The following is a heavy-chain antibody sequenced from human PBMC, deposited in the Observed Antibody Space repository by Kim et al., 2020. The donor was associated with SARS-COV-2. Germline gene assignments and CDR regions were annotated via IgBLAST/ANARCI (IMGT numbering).Heavy chain of an antibody. CDR3: ARGTPGFRYSSSTNDPFDL. Sequence: GGSLRLSCAASGFSFRSYTMNWVRQAPGRGLEWVSSVSVSSTYIYYADSLEGRFTISRDDAKNSLYLQMNGLRDEDTAVYYCARGTPGFRYSSSTNDPFDLRGRGNLVTVSS. CDR2: VSVSSTYI. CDR1: GFSFRSYT. D-gene: IGHD6-6*01. J-gene: IGHJ4*02. V-gene: IGHV3-21*01.